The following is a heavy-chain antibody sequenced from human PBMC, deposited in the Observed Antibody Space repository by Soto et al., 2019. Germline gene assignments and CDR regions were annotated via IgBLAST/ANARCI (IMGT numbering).Heavy chain of an antibody. D-gene: IGHD3-16*01. CDR3: AKPPGTSVGDDAFDF. CDR2: ISWNSNTI. Sequence: EVQLVESGGGLVQPGRSLRLSCVASGFTFDDYAMHWARQAPGKGLEWVAGISWNSNTIIYADSVRGRFTISRDNAKNSLYLQMNNLGTDDTALYYCAKPPGTSVGDDAFDFWGQGTVVTVSS. V-gene: IGHV3-9*01. CDR1: GFTFDDYA. J-gene: IGHJ3*01.